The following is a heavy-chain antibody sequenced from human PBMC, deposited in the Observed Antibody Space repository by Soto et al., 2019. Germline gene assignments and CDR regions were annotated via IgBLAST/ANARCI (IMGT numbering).Heavy chain of an antibody. D-gene: IGHD2-2*01. J-gene: IGHJ6*03. Sequence: EVQLVESGGGLVQPGGSLRLSCAASGFTFSDHYMDWVRQAPGKGLEWVGRTRNKANSYTTEYAASVKGRFTISRNDSNNSLYRQMNSRKTEDTAVYYCARDAIVVVPAAGGYYYYMDVWGKGTTVTVSS. CDR1: GFTFSDHY. V-gene: IGHV3-72*01. CDR2: TRNKANSYTT. CDR3: ARDAIVVVPAAGGYYYYMDV.